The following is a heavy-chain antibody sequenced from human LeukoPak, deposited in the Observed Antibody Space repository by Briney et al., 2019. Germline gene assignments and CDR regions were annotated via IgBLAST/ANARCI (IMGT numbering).Heavy chain of an antibody. D-gene: IGHD2-2*01. CDR3: AKDYPRGDSSSSLPPDF. Sequence: GFLLLSCAASGFAFGSYAMSWGRPAPGEGGEWVSAISGSGGAPYYSDSVKGRFTISRDNSNNTLYMQMNSLRAEDTAVYYCAKDYPRGDSSSSLPPDFWGQGTLVTVSS. V-gene: IGHV3-23*01. CDR1: GFAFGSYA. J-gene: IGHJ4*02. CDR2: ISGSGGAP.